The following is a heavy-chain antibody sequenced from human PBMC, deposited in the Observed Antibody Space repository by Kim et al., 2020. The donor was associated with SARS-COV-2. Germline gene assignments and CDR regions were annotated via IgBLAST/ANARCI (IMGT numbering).Heavy chain of an antibody. CDR1: GGSISSSSYY. D-gene: IGHD5-12*01. CDR3: ARDGLQGRWLQLGRFDY. CDR2: IYYSGST. V-gene: IGHV4-39*02. J-gene: IGHJ4*02. Sequence: SETLSLTCTVSGGSISSSSYYWGWIRQPPGKGLEWIGSIYYSGSTYYNPSLKSRVTISVDTSKNQFSLKLSSVTAADTAVYYCARDGLQGRWLQLGRFDYWGQGTLVTVSS.